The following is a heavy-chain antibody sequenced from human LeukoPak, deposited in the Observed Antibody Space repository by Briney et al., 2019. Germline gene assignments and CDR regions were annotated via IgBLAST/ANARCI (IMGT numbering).Heavy chain of an antibody. CDR2: IYYSGST. CDR3: ARGRGPDDSSGYFPRGNWFDP. D-gene: IGHD3-22*01. V-gene: IGHV4-31*03. CDR1: GGSISSGGYY. Sequence: SQTLSLTCTVSGGSISSGGYYWSWIRQHPGKGLEWIGYIYYSGSTYYNPSLKSRVTISVDTSKNQFSLKLSSVTAADTAVYYCARGRGPDDSSGYFPRGNWFDPWGQGTLVTVSS. J-gene: IGHJ5*02.